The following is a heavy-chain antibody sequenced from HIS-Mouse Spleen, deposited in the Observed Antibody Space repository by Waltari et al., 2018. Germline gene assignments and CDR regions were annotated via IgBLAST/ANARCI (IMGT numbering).Heavy chain of an antibody. D-gene: IGHD5-18*01. V-gene: IGHV3-11*01. J-gene: IGHJ4*02. CDR1: GFTFSDSY. CDR3: ARDSVIQGPFYSYGYYFDY. Sequence: QVQLVESGGGLVKPGGSLRPSCAASGFTFSDSYMRWIRRAPGRGLEWVSYISSSGSTIYYADSVKGRFTISRDNAKNSLYLQMNSLRAEDTAVYYCARDSVIQGPFYSYGYYFDYWGQGTLVTVSS. CDR2: ISSSGSTI.